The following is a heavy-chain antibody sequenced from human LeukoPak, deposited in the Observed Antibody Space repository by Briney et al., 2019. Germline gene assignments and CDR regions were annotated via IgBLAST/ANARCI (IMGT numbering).Heavy chain of an antibody. CDR2: ISAYNGNT. Sequence: GASVKVSCKASGYTFTSYGISWVRQAPGQGLEWMGCISAYNGNTNYAQKLQGRVTMTTDTSTSTAYMELRSLRSDDTAVYYCARWVYGDPRVAFDYWGQGTLVTVSS. D-gene: IGHD4-17*01. V-gene: IGHV1-18*01. CDR1: GYTFTSYG. J-gene: IGHJ4*02. CDR3: ARWVYGDPRVAFDY.